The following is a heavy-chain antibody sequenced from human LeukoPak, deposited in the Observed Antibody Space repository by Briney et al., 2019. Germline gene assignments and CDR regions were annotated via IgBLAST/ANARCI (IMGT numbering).Heavy chain of an antibody. J-gene: IGHJ5*02. D-gene: IGHD4-17*01. CDR2: IWYDGSKK. CDR1: GFSFSTYG. V-gene: IGHV3-33*08. CDR3: AREGSGDYAWFDL. Sequence: RAGGSLRLSCAASGFSFSTYGMHWVRQAPGKGLEWVAVIWYDGSKKYYVDSVKGRFTISRDNSKNTLYLQMNSLRAEDTAVYYCAREGSGDYAWFDLWGQGTLVTVSS.